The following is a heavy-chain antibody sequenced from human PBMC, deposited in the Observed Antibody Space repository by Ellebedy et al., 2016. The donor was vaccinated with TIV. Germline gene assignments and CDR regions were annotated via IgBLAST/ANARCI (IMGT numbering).Heavy chain of an antibody. Sequence: SETLSLTXAVYGGSFSGYYWSWIRQPPGKGLEWIGYIYYSGSTNYNPSLKSRVTISVDTSKNQFSLKLSSVTAADTAVYYCARSKGYFDYWGQGTLVTVSS. J-gene: IGHJ4*02. CDR3: ARSKGYFDY. V-gene: IGHV4-59*01. CDR2: IYYSGST. CDR1: GGSFSGYY.